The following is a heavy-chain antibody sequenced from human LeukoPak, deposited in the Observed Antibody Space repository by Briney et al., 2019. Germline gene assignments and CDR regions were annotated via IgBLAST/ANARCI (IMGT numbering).Heavy chain of an antibody. CDR3: AREGLGY. V-gene: IGHV4-39*07. CDR2: IYYSGST. D-gene: IGHD7-27*01. Sequence: SVTLSLTCTVSGGSISSSSYYWGWIRQPPGKGLEWIGSIYYSGSTYYNPSLKSRVTITVDTSKNQFSLKLSSVTAADTAVYYCAREGLGYWGQGTLVTVSS. CDR1: GGSISSSSYY. J-gene: IGHJ4*02.